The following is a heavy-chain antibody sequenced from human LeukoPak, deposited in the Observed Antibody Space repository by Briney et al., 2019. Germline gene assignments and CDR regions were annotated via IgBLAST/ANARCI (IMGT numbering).Heavy chain of an antibody. D-gene: IGHD2-15*01. CDR2: INSDGSST. CDR1: GFTFSSYW. CDR3: ARDKGYCSGGSCYLNWFDP. Sequence: GSLRLSCAASGFTFSSYWMHWVRQAPGKGLVWVSRINSDGSSTTYADSVKGRFTISRDNAKNTLYLQMNSLRAEDTAVYYCARDKGYCSGGSCYLNWFDPWGQGTLVTVSS. J-gene: IGHJ5*02. V-gene: IGHV3-74*01.